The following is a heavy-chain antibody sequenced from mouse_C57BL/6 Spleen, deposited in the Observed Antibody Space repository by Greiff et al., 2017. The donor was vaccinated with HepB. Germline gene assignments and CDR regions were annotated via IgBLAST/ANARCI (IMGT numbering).Heavy chain of an antibody. D-gene: IGHD2-4*01. J-gene: IGHJ1*03. CDR3: ARGTMITSSYWYFDV. Sequence: EVQVVESGGGLVKPGGSLKLSCAASGFTFSDYGMHWVRQAPEKGLEWVAYISSGSSTIYYADTVKGRFTISRDNAKNTLFLQMTSLRSEDTAMYYCARGTMITSSYWYFDVWGTGTTVTVSS. CDR2: ISSGSSTI. CDR1: GFTFSDYG. V-gene: IGHV5-17*01.